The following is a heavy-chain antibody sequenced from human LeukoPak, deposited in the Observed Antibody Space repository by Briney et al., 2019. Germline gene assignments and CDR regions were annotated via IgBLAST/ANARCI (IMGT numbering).Heavy chain of an antibody. CDR3: AREDIVVVPATGYSYGYNYYYYYMDV. D-gene: IGHD2-2*01. CDR2: INHSGST. CDR1: GGSFSGYY. Sequence: PSETLSLTCAVYGGSFSGYYWSWIRQPPGKGLEWIGEINHSGSTNYNPSLKSRVTISVDTSKNQFSLKLSSVTAADTAVYYCAREDIVVVPATGYSYGYNYYYYYMDVWGKGTTVTVSS. J-gene: IGHJ6*03. V-gene: IGHV4-34*01.